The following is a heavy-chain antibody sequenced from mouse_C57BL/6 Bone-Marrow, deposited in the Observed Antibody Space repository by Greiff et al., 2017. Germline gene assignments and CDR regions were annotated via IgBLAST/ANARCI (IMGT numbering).Heavy chain of an antibody. CDR1: GYTFTSYG. CDR3: ARPITAVVATPFAY. V-gene: IGHV1-81*01. D-gene: IGHD1-1*01. Sequence: QVQLQQSGAELARPGASVKLSCTASGYTFTSYGISWVKQRTGQGLEWIGEIYPRSGNTYYNEKFKGKATLTADTSSSTGYMELRSLTSEDSAVYFCARPITAVVATPFAYWGQGTLVTVSA. J-gene: IGHJ3*01. CDR2: IYPRSGNT.